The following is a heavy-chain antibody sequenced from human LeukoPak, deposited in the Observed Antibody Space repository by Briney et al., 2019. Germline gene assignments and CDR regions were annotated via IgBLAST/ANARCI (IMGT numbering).Heavy chain of an antibody. J-gene: IGHJ4*02. CDR2: ISYDGSNK. Sequence: GRSLRLSCAASGFTFSSYAMHWVRQAPGKGLEWVAVISYDGSNKYYADSVKGRFTISRDNSKNTLYLQMNSLRPEDTAVYYCARDSLIFGVVTTFDYWGQGTLVTVSS. CDR3: ARDSLIFGVVTTFDY. CDR1: GFTFSSYA. V-gene: IGHV3-30*04. D-gene: IGHD3-3*01.